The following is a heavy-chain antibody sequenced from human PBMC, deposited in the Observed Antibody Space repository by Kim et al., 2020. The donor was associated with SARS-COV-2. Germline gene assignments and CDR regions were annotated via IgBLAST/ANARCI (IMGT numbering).Heavy chain of an antibody. CDR2: ITNNNGKT. Sequence: GGSLRLSCAASGFTVSRFAMNWVRQSPGKGLEWVAAITNNNGKTYYADSVKGRFIISRDSSENTVYLQMNNLRVDDTARYYCAKDRPSGYWHTFEYVGQG. CDR3: AKDRPSGYWHTFEY. D-gene: IGHD3-22*01. J-gene: IGHJ4*02. CDR1: GFTVSRFA. V-gene: IGHV3-23*01.